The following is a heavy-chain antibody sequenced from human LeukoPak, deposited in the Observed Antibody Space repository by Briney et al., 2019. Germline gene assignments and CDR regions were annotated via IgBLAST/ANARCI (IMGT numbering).Heavy chain of an antibody. Sequence: GGSLRLSCAASGFTFSSYAMSWVRQAPGKGLEWVSAISGSGGSTYYADSVKGRFTISRDNSKNTLYLQMNSLRAEDTAVYYCAKVRPYCGGDCHIGTFDYWGQGTLVTVSS. CDR2: ISGSGGST. V-gene: IGHV3-23*01. CDR1: GFTFSSYA. CDR3: AKVRPYCGGDCHIGTFDY. J-gene: IGHJ4*02. D-gene: IGHD2-21*01.